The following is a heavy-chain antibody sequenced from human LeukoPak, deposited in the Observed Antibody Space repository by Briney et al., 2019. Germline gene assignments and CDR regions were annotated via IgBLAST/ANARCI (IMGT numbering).Heavy chain of an antibody. D-gene: IGHD2-2*01. CDR3: GGSPYCSSTSCYPPFVDY. V-gene: IGHV3-21*01. J-gene: IGHJ4*02. CDR2: ISSCSSYI. Sequence: GGSLRLSCAASGFTFSSYSMNWVRQAPGKGLEWVSSISSCSSYIYYADSVKGRFTISRDNAKNSLYLQMNSLRAEDTAVYYCGGSPYCSSTSCYPPFVDYWGQGTLVTVSS. CDR1: GFTFSSYS.